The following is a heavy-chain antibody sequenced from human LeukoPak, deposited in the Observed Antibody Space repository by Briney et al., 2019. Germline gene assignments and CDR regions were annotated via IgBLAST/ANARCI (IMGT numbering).Heavy chain of an antibody. CDR1: GFTFSSYG. CDR3: ARGDCSSTSCPGY. V-gene: IGHV3-23*01. Sequence: GGSLRLSCAASGFTFSSYGMSWVRQAPGKGLEWVSGISSSGGGTYYADSVKGRFTISRDNSKNTLYLQMNSLRAEDTAVYYCARGDCSSTSCPGYWGQGTLVTVSS. CDR2: ISSSGGGT. D-gene: IGHD2-2*01. J-gene: IGHJ4*02.